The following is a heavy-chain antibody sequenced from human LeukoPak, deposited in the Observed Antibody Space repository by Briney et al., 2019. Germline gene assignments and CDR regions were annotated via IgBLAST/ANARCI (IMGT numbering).Heavy chain of an antibody. J-gene: IGHJ1*01. D-gene: IGHD3-22*01. CDR2: MSGSGGNI. V-gene: IGHV3-23*01. CDR3: ARGSHYYDSSGYYYFQH. CDR1: EFILSSYA. Sequence: GGSLRLSCEASEFILSSYAMSWVRQAPGKGLEWVSTMSGSGGNIYYAESVKGRFTISRDNSRNTLYLQMNSLRAEDTAVYYCARGSHYYDSSGYYYFQHWGQGTLVTVSS.